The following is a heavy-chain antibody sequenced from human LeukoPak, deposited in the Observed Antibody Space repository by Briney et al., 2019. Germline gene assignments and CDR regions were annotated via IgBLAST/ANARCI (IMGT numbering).Heavy chain of an antibody. CDR3: ARGGYHGDYLAYYFDY. J-gene: IGHJ4*02. Sequence: GGSLRLSCAASGFTFSDYYMSWIRQAPGKGLEWVSYISSSGSTIYYADSVKGRFTISRDNAKNSLYLQMNSLRAEDTAVYYCARGGYHGDYLAYYFDYWDQGTLVTVSS. CDR1: GFTFSDYY. V-gene: IGHV3-11*04. CDR2: ISSSGSTI. D-gene: IGHD4-17*01.